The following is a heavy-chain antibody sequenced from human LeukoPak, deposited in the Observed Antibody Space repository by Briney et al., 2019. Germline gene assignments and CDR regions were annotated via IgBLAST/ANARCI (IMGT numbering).Heavy chain of an antibody. CDR1: GGSISSYY. CDR2: IYYSGST. Sequence: PSETLSLTCTVSGGSISSYYWSWIRQPPGKGLEWIGYIYYSGSTNYNPSLKSRVTISVDTSKNQFSLKLSSVTAADTAVYYCARGGSSGWYSGPHYYYYYMDVWGKGTTVTISS. V-gene: IGHV4-59*01. J-gene: IGHJ6*03. D-gene: IGHD6-19*01. CDR3: ARGGSSGWYSGPHYYYYYMDV.